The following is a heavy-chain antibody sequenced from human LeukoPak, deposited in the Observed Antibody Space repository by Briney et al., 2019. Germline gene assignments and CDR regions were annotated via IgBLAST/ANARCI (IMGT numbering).Heavy chain of an antibody. D-gene: IGHD2-2*02. V-gene: IGHV1-18*01. Sequence: GASVKVSCKASGYTFTSYGISWVRQAPGQGLEWMGWISAYNGNTNYAQKLQGRVTMTTDTSTSTAYMELRSLRSDDTAVYYCARVLIVVVPAAIPKAAEYFQHWGQGTLVTVSS. CDR3: ARVLIVVVPAAIPKAAEYFQH. J-gene: IGHJ1*01. CDR1: GYTFTSYG. CDR2: ISAYNGNT.